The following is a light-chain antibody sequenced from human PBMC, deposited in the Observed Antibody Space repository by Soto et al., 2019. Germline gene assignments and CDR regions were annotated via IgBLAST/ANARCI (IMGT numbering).Light chain of an antibody. J-gene: IGKJ4*01. CDR3: MQSIQLPLT. CDR1: QSLLHSDGKTY. Sequence: DVVMNQTPLSLSVTPEQQSSISCKSSQSLLHSDGKTYVYWYMQTXGQPPQXLSYEVSNRFSGVPDRFSGSGSGTDFTLKISRVEAEDVAVYYCMQSIQLPLTFGGGTKVDIK. CDR2: EVS. V-gene: IGKV2D-29*01.